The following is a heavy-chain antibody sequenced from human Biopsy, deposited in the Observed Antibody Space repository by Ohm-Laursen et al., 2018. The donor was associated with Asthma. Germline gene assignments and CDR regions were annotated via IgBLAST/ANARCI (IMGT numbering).Heavy chain of an antibody. CDR1: YGSITSGGYY. CDR3: VRAVRNEQCLAPFDY. D-gene: IGHD6-19*01. J-gene: IGHJ4*02. Sequence: SQTLSLTCTVSYGSITSGGYYWTWIRQHPGKGLEWIGFIYYSGSTYYNPSLKSRVSISIDTPKNQFSLKLSSVTAADTAIYYCVRAVRNEQCLAPFDYWGQGKPVTVSS. CDR2: IYYSGST. V-gene: IGHV4-31*03.